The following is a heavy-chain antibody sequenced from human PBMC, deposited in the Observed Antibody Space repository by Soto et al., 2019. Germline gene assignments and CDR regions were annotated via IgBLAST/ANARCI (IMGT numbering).Heavy chain of an antibody. CDR2: MNPNSGNT. D-gene: IGHD4-17*01. Sequence: QVQLVQSGAEVKKPGASVKVSCKASGYTFTSYDINWVRQATGQGLEWMGWMNPNSGNTGYAQKFQGRVTMTGDTTMSTGDMELCSLRTEDTAVYYCASSPKTVTTRWLLRDYWGQGTLVTVSS. J-gene: IGHJ4*02. CDR3: ASSPKTVTTRWLLRDY. CDR1: GYTFTSYD. V-gene: IGHV1-8*01.